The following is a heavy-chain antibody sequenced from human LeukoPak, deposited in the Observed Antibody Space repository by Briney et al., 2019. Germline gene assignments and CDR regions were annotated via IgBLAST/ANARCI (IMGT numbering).Heavy chain of an antibody. CDR1: GGSISSGSYY. CDR2: IYYSGST. V-gene: IGHV4-61*01. D-gene: IGHD5-18*01. Sequence: SQTLSLTCTVSGGSISSGSYYWSWIRQPPGKGLEWIGYIYYSGSTNYNPSLKSRVTISVDTSKNQFSLKLSSVTAADTAVYYCARVPRDYTAMGRGYFDYWGQGTLVTVSS. J-gene: IGHJ4*02. CDR3: ARVPRDYTAMGRGYFDY.